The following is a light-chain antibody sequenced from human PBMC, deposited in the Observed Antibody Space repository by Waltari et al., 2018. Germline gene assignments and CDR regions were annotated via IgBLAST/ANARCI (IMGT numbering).Light chain of an antibody. CDR2: KIS. J-gene: IGKJ4*01. V-gene: IGKV2-24*01. Sequence: DIVMTQTPLSSPVTLGQPASISCRSSQSLRHSDGNTYLRWYQQRPGQPPRLLIYKISNRFSWVPDRFSGSGAGTEFTLKISRVEAEDVGVYFCLQATQFPLTFGGGTKLEIK. CDR1: QSLRHSDGNTY. CDR3: LQATQFPLT.